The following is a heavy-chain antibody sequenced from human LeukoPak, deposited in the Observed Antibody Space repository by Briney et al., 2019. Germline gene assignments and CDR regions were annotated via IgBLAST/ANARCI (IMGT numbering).Heavy chain of an antibody. Sequence: KPSETLSLTCAVSGGTITGYHWSWIRQPPGKGLDWIGYADSRGSTLYNPSLKSRVAISVDTSQRQLSLRLTSVTAADTAVYYCARVGSGPHSDYWGQGTLVAVSS. CDR2: ADSRGST. CDR3: ARVGSGPHSDY. J-gene: IGHJ4*02. D-gene: IGHD5-12*01. V-gene: IGHV4-59*01. CDR1: GGTITGYH.